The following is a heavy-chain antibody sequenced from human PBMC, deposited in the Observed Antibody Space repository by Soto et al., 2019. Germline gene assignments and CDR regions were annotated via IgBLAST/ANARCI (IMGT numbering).Heavy chain of an antibody. D-gene: IGHD7-27*01. CDR3: ARPWGHYYYYYYMDV. V-gene: IGHV3-21*01. CDR2: ISSSSSYI. CDR1: GFTFSSYS. J-gene: IGHJ6*03. Sequence: EVQLVESGGGLVKPGGSLRLSCAASGFTFSSYSMNWVRQAPGKGLEWVSSISSSSSYIYYADSVQGRFTISRDNAKNSRYLQMNSLRAEDTAVYYCARPWGHYYYYYYMDVWGKGTTVTVSS.